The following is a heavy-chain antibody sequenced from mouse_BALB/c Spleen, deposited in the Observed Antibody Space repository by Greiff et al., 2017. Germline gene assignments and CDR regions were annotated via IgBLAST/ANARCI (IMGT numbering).Heavy chain of an antibody. CDR3: ARRGTTVVAGGFDY. V-gene: IGHV5-6*02. J-gene: IGHJ2*01. CDR1: GFTFSSYG. CDR2: ISSGGSYT. Sequence: EVMLVESGGDLVKPGGSLKLSCAASGFTFSSYGMSWVRQTPDKRLEWVATISSGGSYTYYPDSVKGRFTISRDNAKNTLYLQISSLKSEDTAMYYCARRGTTVVAGGFDYWGQGTTLTVSS. D-gene: IGHD1-1*01.